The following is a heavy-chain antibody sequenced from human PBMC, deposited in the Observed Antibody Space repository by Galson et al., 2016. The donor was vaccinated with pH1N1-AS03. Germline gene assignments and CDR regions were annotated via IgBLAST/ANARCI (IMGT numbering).Heavy chain of an antibody. CDR3: AKKFYYDSSGHHLDVADV. CDR2: ISGSGGST. D-gene: IGHD3-22*01. V-gene: IGHV3-23*01. CDR1: GFTFSNYV. J-gene: IGHJ3*01. Sequence: SLRLSCAASGFTFSNYVMTWVRQAPGKGLEWVSSISGSGGSTNSADSVRDRFSISRDNSKNTLFLQMNRLRADDTAVYYCAKKFYYDSSGHHLDVADVWGQGTAVTVSS.